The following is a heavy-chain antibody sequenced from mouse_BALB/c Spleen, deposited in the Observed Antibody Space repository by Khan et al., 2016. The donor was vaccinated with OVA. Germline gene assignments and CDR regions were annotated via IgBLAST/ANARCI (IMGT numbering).Heavy chain of an antibody. D-gene: IGHD2-4*01. J-gene: IGHJ4*01. V-gene: IGHV1S33*01. CDR3: ARAGLRGVAMDY. CDR1: GYTFTSYD. CDR2: IFPGDGST. Sequence: LKQSGPELVKPGALVKISCKASGYTFTSYDINWVKQRPGQGLEWIGGIFPGDGSTKYNEKFKGKVTLTPDKSASPVYLQLSRLTSENSAFYCWARAGLRGVAMDYWGQGTSVTISS.